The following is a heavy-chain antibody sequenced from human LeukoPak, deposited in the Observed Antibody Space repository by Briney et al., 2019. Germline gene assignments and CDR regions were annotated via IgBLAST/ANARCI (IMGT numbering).Heavy chain of an antibody. D-gene: IGHD3-10*01. J-gene: IGHJ5*02. Sequence: SVKFSCKASGYTFTSYGISWVREAPGQGLEWMGGIIPIFGTANYAQKFQGRVTITADESTSTAYMELSSLRSEDTAVYYCARESTRTMVRGVLNWFDPWGQGTLVTVSS. V-gene: IGHV1-69*13. CDR2: IIPIFGTA. CDR3: ARESTRTMVRGVLNWFDP. CDR1: GYTFTSYG.